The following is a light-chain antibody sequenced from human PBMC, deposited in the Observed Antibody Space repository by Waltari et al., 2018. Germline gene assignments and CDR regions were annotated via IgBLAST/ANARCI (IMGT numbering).Light chain of an antibody. CDR2: KAS. Sequence: DIQMTQSPSTLSASVGDRVTITCRARQSISSWLAWYQQKPGKAPKLLISKASTLESGVPSRFSGSGSGTEMTLTISSLQPDDVAIYYCQQYSTQPMTFGQGTRLENK. CDR3: QQYSTQPMT. V-gene: IGKV1-5*03. CDR1: QSISSW. J-gene: IGKJ5*01.